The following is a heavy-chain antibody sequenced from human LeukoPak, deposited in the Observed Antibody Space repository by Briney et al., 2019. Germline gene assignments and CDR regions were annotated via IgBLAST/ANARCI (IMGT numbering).Heavy chain of an antibody. Sequence: KPSETLTLTCTVSGGSISSSSYYWGWIRQPPGKGLEWIGSIYYSGSTYYNPSLKSRVTISVDTSKNQFSLKLSSVTAADTAVYYCARQYTGSGESGYWGQGTLVTVSS. D-gene: IGHD5-12*01. V-gene: IGHV4-39*01. CDR1: GGSISSSSYY. J-gene: IGHJ4*02. CDR2: IYYSGST. CDR3: ARQYTGSGESGY.